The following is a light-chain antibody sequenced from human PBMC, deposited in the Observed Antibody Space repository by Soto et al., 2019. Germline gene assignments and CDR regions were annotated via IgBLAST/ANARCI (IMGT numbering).Light chain of an antibody. V-gene: IGLV2-14*01. CDR1: SSDVGGYNY. CDR2: DVS. CDR3: SSYTSSSTLV. Sequence: QSALTQPASVSGSPGQSITISCTGTSSDVGGYNYVSWYQQHPGKAPKLMIYDVSNRPSGVSNRFSGSKSGNTASLTISGLPTEEEAEYYCSSYTSSSTLVFGGGTKLTVL. J-gene: IGLJ2*01.